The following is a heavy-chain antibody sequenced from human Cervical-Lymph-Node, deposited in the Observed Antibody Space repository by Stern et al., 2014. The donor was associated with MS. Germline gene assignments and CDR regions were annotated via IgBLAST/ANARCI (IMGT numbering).Heavy chain of an antibody. CDR1: GFTFSNYD. D-gene: IGHD4-11*01. CDR2: IRSSDGYT. CDR3: TKVFTVTGTGYGVDV. V-gene: IGHV3-23*04. Sequence: EVQLVESGGGLVQPGGSLRLSCAASGFTFSNYDMRWVRQAPGQGLEWISSIRSSDGYTFYGVCVKGRFTISRNNSKNTLKMQMNNQRAEDSALYYCTKVFTVTGTGYGVDVWGQGTTVTVSS. J-gene: IGHJ6*02.